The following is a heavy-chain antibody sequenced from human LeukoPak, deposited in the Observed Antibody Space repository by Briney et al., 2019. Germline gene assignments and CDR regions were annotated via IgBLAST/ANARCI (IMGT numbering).Heavy chain of an antibody. Sequence: GASVKVSCKASGYTFTGYYMHWVRQAPGQGLEWMGWINPNSGGTNYAQKFQGWVTMTRDTSISTAYMELSRLRSDDTAVYYCAREGYCSSTSCYVPDYYYYYGMDVWGQGTTVTVS. V-gene: IGHV1-2*04. CDR3: AREGYCSSTSCYVPDYYYYYGMDV. CDR1: GYTFTGYY. J-gene: IGHJ6*02. D-gene: IGHD2-2*01. CDR2: INPNSGGT.